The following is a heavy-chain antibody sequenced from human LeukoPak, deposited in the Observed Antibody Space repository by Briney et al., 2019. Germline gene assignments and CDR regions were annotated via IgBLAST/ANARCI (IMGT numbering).Heavy chain of an antibody. CDR2: ISTNGDTT. V-gene: IGHV3-64*02. J-gene: IGHJ6*02. CDR1: GFTFTAHA. CDR3: ARGRGVSSYDAMDV. Sequence: GGSLRLSCAASGFTFTAHAMNWVRQAPGKGLEYVSTISTNGDTTYYADSVKGRFTISRDNSKNTLYLQMGSLRAEDMAVYYCARGRGVSSYDAMDVWGRGTTVTVSS. D-gene: IGHD2-15*01.